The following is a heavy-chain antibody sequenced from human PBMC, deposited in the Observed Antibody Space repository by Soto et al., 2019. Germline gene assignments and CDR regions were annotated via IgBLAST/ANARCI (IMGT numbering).Heavy chain of an antibody. Sequence: SETLLTCTVSGGSISSGGYYWSWIRQHPGKGLEGIGYIYYSGSTYYNPSLKSRVTISVDTSKNQFSLKLSSVTAADTAVYYCAMTRGVSSSLDYYGMDVWGQGTTVTVSS. J-gene: IGHJ6*02. CDR2: IYYSGST. V-gene: IGHV4-31*03. CDR3: AMTRGVSSSLDYYGMDV. CDR1: GGSISSGGYY. D-gene: IGHD6-6*01.